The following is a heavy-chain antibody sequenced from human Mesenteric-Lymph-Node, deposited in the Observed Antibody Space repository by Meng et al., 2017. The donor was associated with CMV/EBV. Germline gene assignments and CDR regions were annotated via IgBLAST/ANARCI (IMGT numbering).Heavy chain of an antibody. CDR1: GYSISSGYY. Sequence: SETLSLTCTVSGYSISSGYYWGWIRQPPGKGLEWIGSIYHSGSTYYNPSLKSRVTISVDTSKNQSSLKLSSVTAADTAVYYCAREKGGIYCSSTSCYGGYYYYYGMDVWGQGTTVTVSS. CDR2: IYHSGST. J-gene: IGHJ6*02. D-gene: IGHD2-2*01. V-gene: IGHV4-38-2*02. CDR3: AREKGGIYCSSTSCYGGYYYYYGMDV.